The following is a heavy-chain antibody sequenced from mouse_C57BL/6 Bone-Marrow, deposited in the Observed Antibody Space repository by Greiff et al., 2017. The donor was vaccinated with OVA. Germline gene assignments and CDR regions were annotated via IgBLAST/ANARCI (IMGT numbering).Heavy chain of an antibody. CDR1: GFTFSSYA. V-gene: IGHV5-4*01. Sequence: EVHLVESGGGLVKPGGSLKLSCAASGFTFSSYAMSWVRQTPEKRLEWVATISDGGSYTYYPDNVKGRFTISRDNAKNNLYLQMSHLKSEDTAMYYCARLITGRDAMDYWGQGTSVTVSS. J-gene: IGHJ4*01. CDR3: ARLITGRDAMDY. D-gene: IGHD1-1*01. CDR2: ISDGGSYT.